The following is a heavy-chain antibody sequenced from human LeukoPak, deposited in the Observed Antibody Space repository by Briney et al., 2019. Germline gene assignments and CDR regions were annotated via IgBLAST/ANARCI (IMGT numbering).Heavy chain of an antibody. V-gene: IGHV3-30-3*01. CDR3: AKAASSSWPSYYYGMDV. CDR1: GFTFSNHA. J-gene: IGHJ6*02. CDR2: ISFDGTDK. Sequence: GGSLRLSCAASGFTFSNHAMNWVRQAPGKGLEWVTTISFDGTDKYYADAVTGRFTISKDNSKNTVYLQMSSLRVDDTAVYYCAKAASSSWPSYYYGMDVWGQGTTVTVSS. D-gene: IGHD6-13*01.